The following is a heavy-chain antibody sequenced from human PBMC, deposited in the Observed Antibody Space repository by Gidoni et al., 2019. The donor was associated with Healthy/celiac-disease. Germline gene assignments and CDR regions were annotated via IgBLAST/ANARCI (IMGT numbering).Heavy chain of an antibody. CDR1: GFTFSSYG. Sequence: QVQLVESGGGVVQPGRSLRLSCAASGFTFSSYGMPWVRQAPGKGLEWVAVIWYDGSNKYYADSVKGRFTISRDNSKNTLYLQMNSLRAEDTAVYYCARGSVDTAMVTGYWGQGTLVTVSS. CDR3: ARGSVDTAMVTGY. D-gene: IGHD5-18*01. CDR2: IWYDGSNK. J-gene: IGHJ4*02. V-gene: IGHV3-33*01.